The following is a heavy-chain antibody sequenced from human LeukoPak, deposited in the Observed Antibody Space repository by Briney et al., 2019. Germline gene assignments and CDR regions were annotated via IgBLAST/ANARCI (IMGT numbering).Heavy chain of an antibody. CDR1: GDSISSGDYF. D-gene: IGHD5-24*01. CDR2: ISHNENA. CDR3: ARDGYNSAPFDY. Sequence: SETLSLTCTVSGDSISSGDYFWSWIRQPPGEGLEWIGYISHNENAYFNPSLSSRVTMSVDKSKNQVSLKITSVTAADTAVYYCARDGYNSAPFDYWGQGTLVTVSS. V-gene: IGHV4-30-2*01. J-gene: IGHJ4*02.